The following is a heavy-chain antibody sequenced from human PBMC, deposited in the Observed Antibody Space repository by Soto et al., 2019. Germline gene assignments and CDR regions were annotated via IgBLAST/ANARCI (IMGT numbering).Heavy chain of an antibody. J-gene: IGHJ4*02. D-gene: IGHD2-15*01. CDR3: AGLRGYAGSPIDY. Sequence: GNTSETLSLTCTVSGGSIISGYWSWIRQPPGEGLEWIGYISHSGNTNYNPSVKSRVTLSVDTPKNQFSLRLSSVTTADTAVYYCAGLRGYAGSPIDYWGQGTLVTVSS. V-gene: IGHV4-59*01. CDR1: GGSIISGY. CDR2: ISHSGNT.